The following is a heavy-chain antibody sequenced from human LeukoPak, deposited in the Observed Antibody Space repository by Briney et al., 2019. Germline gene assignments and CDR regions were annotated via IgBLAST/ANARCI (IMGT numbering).Heavy chain of an antibody. J-gene: IGHJ5*01. CDR1: GFTFSSYV. Sequence: GGSLRLSCAASGFTFSSYVMNWVRHAPGKGLEWVSVISGGGGSTYYADSVKGRFTISRHNSKNTLFLQMNSLRAEDTAVYYCAKGGYCSSTSCYVGWFDSWGQGTLVTVSS. D-gene: IGHD2-2*01. CDR2: ISGGGGST. CDR3: AKGGYCSSTSCYVGWFDS. V-gene: IGHV3-23*01.